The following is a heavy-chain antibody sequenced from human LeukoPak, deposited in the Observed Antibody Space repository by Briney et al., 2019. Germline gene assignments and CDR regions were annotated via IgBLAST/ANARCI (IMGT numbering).Heavy chain of an antibody. J-gene: IGHJ3*02. Sequence: SETLSLTCTASGGSISGYYWSWIRQPPGKGLEWIGEINHSGSTNYNPSLKSRVTISVDTSKNQFSLKLSSVTAADTAVYYCARGGYYDSSGYDESDAFDIWGQGTMVTVSS. CDR2: INHSGST. D-gene: IGHD3-22*01. CDR3: ARGGYYDSSGYDESDAFDI. V-gene: IGHV4-34*01. CDR1: GGSISGYY.